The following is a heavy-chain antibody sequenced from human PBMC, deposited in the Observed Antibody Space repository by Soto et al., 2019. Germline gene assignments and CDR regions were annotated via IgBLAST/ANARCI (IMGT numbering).Heavy chain of an antibody. J-gene: IGHJ4*02. CDR2: IRPYNGDT. V-gene: IGHV1-18*01. CDR3: VGDLDGSGSYYTDY. CDR1: GYMFISYG. Sequence: ASVKVSCKASGYMFISYGINWVRQAPGQGLEWMGWIRPYNGDTKYAQNLQGRVTMTTDTSTSTAYMEMRSLRSDDTAVYYCVGDLDGSGSYYTDYWGPGTLVTVSS. D-gene: IGHD3-10*01.